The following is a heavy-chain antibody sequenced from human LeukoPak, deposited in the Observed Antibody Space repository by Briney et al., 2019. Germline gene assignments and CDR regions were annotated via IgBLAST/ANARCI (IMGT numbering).Heavy chain of an antibody. J-gene: IGHJ4*02. V-gene: IGHV1-46*01. Sequence: ASVRVSCKASGYTFTNYFLHWVRQPPGQGLEWMGIINTSGGSTSYAQKFQGRVTMTRDTSTSTVYMELSSLRSEDTAVYYCARDLKSSASLEDWGQGTLVTVSS. D-gene: IGHD3-22*01. CDR1: GYTFTNYF. CDR3: ARDLKSSASLED. CDR2: INTSGGST.